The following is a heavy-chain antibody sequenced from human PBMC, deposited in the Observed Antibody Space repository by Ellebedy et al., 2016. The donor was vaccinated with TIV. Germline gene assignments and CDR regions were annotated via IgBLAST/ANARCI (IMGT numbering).Heavy chain of an antibody. CDR2: MNPNSGNT. J-gene: IGHJ6*02. CDR1: GYTFTSYD. V-gene: IGHV1-8*01. D-gene: IGHD3-10*01. CDR3: ASWFGELSDPAYYYGMDV. Sequence: ASVKVSXKASGYTFTSYDINWVRQATGQGLEWMGWMNPNSGNTGYAQKFQGRVTMTRNTSISTAYMELSSLRSEDTAVYYCASWFGELSDPAYYYGMDVWGQGTTVTVSS.